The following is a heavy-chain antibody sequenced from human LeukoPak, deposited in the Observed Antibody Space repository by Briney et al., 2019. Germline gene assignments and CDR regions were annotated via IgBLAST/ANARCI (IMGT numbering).Heavy chain of an antibody. CDR1: GFTFSSYS. CDR3: ARHYIRAFDI. Sequence: GGSLRLSCAASGFTFSSYSMNWVRQAPGKGLEWVSYISSSSSTIYYADSVKGRFTISRDNSKNTLYLQMNSLRAEDTAVYYCARHYIRAFDIWGQGTMVTVSS. CDR2: ISSSSSTI. J-gene: IGHJ3*02. V-gene: IGHV3-48*01. D-gene: IGHD2/OR15-2a*01.